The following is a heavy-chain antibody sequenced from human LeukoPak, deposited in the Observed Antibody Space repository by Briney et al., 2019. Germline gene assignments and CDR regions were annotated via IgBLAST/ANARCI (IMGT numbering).Heavy chain of an antibody. CDR3: AREGGLYDYVWGSYRYTFDY. D-gene: IGHD3-16*02. Sequence: KASETLSLTCAVAGGSISRGGYSWSWIRQPAGKGLEWIGRIYTSGSTNYNPSLKSRVTISVDTSKNQFSLKLSSVTAADTAVYYCAREGGLYDYVWGSYRYTFDYWGQGTLVTVSS. CDR1: GGSISRGGYS. CDR2: IYTSGST. V-gene: IGHV4-61*02. J-gene: IGHJ4*02.